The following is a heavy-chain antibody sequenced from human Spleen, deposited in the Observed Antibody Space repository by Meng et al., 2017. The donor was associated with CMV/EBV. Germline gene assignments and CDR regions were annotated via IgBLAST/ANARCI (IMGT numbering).Heavy chain of an antibody. CDR2: ISDSGGST. CDR3: ARVSCSTTNCRKYDYFYDLDV. V-gene: IGHV3-23*01. CDR1: GFTFNNYA. J-gene: IGHJ6*02. D-gene: IGHD2-2*01. Sequence: GESLKISCAASGFTFNNYAMSWVRPAPGKGLEWVSTISDSGGSTFYADSGKGRFTISRDNSKNTLYLRMNSLRAEDTAVYYCARVSCSTTNCRKYDYFYDLDVWGQGTTVTVSS.